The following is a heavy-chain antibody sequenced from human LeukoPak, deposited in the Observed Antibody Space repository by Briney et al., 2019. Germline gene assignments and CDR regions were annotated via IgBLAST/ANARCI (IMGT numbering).Heavy chain of an antibody. CDR2: INSDGSST. V-gene: IGHV3-74*01. Sequence: GGSLRLSCAASGFTFSSYWMRWARHAPGKGLVLVSRINSDGSSTSYADSVKGRFTISRDNPKNTLYLQMNSLRAEDTAVYYCERDRHQYVDWFDPWGQGTLVTVSS. CDR1: GFTFSSYW. J-gene: IGHJ5*02. CDR3: ERDRHQYVDWFDP. D-gene: IGHD2-8*01.